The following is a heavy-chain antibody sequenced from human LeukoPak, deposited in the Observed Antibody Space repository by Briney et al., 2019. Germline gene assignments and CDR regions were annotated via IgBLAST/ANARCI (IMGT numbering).Heavy chain of an antibody. CDR3: ARKLLTGSDAFDI. V-gene: IGHV3-20*04. J-gene: IGHJ3*02. Sequence: GGSLRLSCAASGFTFSSYGMHWVRQAPGKGLEWVSGINWNGGSTGYADSVKGRFTISRDNAKNSLYLQMNSLRAEDTALYYCARKLLTGSDAFDIWGQGTMVTVSS. D-gene: IGHD3-9*01. CDR1: GFTFSSYG. CDR2: INWNGGST.